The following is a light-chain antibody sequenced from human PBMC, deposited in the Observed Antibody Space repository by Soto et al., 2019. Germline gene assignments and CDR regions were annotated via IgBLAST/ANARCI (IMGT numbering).Light chain of an antibody. V-gene: IGLV1-44*01. Sequence: QSVLTQPPSVSGTPGQKVSISCSGSASNLGGNPVNWYQHLPGAAPKLLIYTNHQRPSGVPDRFSGSKSGTSASLAISGLWSEDEADFYCAAWDDSLNAVVFGGGTKLTVL. CDR1: ASNLGGNP. CDR3: AAWDDSLNAVV. CDR2: TNH. J-gene: IGLJ2*01.